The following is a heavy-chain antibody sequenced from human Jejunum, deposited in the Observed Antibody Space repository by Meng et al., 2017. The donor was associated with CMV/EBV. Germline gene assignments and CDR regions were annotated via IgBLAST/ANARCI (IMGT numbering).Heavy chain of an antibody. J-gene: IGHJ3*02. CDR1: VSSNF. Sequence: VSSNFFSWVRQAPGKGLEWVSVIYSSGTTYYTESVNGRFTISRDGSKNMVYLQMNSLRPEDTAMYYCARDLGPKHDYNWRAFDIWGQGTMVTVS. D-gene: IGHD5-24*01. CDR2: IYSSGTT. CDR3: ARDLGPKHDYNWRAFDI. V-gene: IGHV3-66*03.